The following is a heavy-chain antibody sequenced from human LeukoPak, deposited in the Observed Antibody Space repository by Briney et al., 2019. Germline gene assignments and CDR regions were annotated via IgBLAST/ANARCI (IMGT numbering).Heavy chain of an antibody. CDR1: EFTFSTYW. Sequence: PGGSLRLSCAASEFTFSTYWMSWVRQAPGKGLEWVANIKEDGSEKYYVDSVRGRFTISRDNAKNSLYLQMNSLRADDTAVYYCARDGKLGTSWFLDHWGQGVLVTVSS. V-gene: IGHV3-7*01. CDR3: ARDGKLGTSWFLDH. D-gene: IGHD6-13*01. CDR2: IKEDGSEK. J-gene: IGHJ4*02.